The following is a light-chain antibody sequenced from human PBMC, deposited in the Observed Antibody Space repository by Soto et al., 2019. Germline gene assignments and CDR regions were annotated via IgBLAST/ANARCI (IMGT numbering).Light chain of an antibody. CDR3: QRYGRSPPIT. J-gene: IGKJ5*01. V-gene: IGKV3-20*01. CDR1: QSVSNNY. Sequence: IVLTQSPGTLSLSPGERATLSCRSSQSVSNNYLSWYQQKPGQAPRLLIYCASTRAPRIPGRFSGSGSGTTFTLTISRLEPEDFAVYYCQRYGRSPPITFGQGTRLE. CDR2: CAS.